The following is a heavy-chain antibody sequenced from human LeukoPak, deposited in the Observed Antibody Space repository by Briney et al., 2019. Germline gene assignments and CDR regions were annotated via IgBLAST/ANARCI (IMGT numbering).Heavy chain of an antibody. V-gene: IGHV4-59*01. CDR2: INYSGST. J-gene: IGHJ4*02. D-gene: IGHD3-3*01. Sequence: SETLSLTCTVSGGSISSYYWGWIRQPPGRGLEWIGYINYSGSTNYNPSLKSRVTVSVDSSNNQLSLKLRSVTAADTAVYYCAREGGFYRPLDYSGQGTLVTVSS. CDR1: GGSISSYY. CDR3: AREGGFYRPLDY.